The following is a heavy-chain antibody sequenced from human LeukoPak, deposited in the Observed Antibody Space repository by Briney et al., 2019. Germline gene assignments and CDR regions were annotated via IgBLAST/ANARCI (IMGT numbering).Heavy chain of an antibody. CDR2: ISGSGGST. D-gene: IGHD2-15*01. V-gene: IGHV3-23*01. J-gene: IGHJ1*01. CDR3: AILRPCSGGTCYKYFHH. Sequence: GGSLRLSCAASGLTFSNYAMSWVRQAPGKGLEWVSVISGSGGSTDYADSVKGRFTISRDNSKNTLYLQMDSLGAEDTAVYYCAILRPCSGGTCYKYFHHWGQGTLVTVSS. CDR1: GLTFSNYA.